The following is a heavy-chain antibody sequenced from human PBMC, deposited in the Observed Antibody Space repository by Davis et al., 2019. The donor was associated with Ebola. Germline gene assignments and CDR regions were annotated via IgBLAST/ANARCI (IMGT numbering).Heavy chain of an antibody. J-gene: IGHJ4*02. D-gene: IGHD1-1*01. V-gene: IGHV1-3*01. CDR1: GYIFTTYA. Sequence: ASVKVSCKASGYIFTTYAMHWVRQAPGQRLEWMGWVHGGNGNTKYSQRFQGRVTITTDTSASTAYMELRSLRSDDTAVYYCAGRTYNLFDYWGQGTLVTVSS. CDR3: AGRTYNLFDY. CDR2: VHGGNGNT.